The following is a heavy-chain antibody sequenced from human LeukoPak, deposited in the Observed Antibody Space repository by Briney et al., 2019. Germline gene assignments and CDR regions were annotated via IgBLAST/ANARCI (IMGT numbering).Heavy chain of an antibody. V-gene: IGHV3-33*01. CDR1: GFTFSSYG. Sequence: PGRSLRLSCAASGFTFSSYGMHWVRQAPGKGLEWVAVIWYDGSNKYYADSVKGRFTISRDNSKNTLYLQMNSLRAEDTAVYYCARDSRSWYTTPFDYWGQGTLVTVSS. J-gene: IGHJ4*02. CDR2: IWYDGSNK. D-gene: IGHD6-13*01. CDR3: ARDSRSWYTTPFDY.